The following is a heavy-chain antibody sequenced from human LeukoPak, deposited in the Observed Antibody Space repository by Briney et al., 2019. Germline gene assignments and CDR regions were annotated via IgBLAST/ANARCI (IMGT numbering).Heavy chain of an antibody. CDR1: GYSFTSYW. CDR3: ARKWLFKGHDAFDI. Sequence: GESLKISCRGSGYSFTSYWIGWVRQMPGKGLEWMGIIHPGDSDTRYSPSFQGQVTISADKSISTAYLQWSSLKASDTAMYYCARKWLFKGHDAFDIWGQGTMVTVSS. D-gene: IGHD6-19*01. V-gene: IGHV5-51*01. CDR2: IHPGDSDT. J-gene: IGHJ3*02.